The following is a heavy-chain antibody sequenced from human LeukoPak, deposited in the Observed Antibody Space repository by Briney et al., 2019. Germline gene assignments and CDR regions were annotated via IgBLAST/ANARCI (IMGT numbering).Heavy chain of an antibody. Sequence: ASVKVSCKASGYTFTDYYLHWVRQAPGQGLEWMGWINPNSGGTNYAQKFQGRVTMTRDTSISTAYMELSRLRSDDTAVYYCARGGIDCSGGSCYQNYFDYWGQGTLVTVSS. V-gene: IGHV1-2*02. CDR3: ARGGIDCSGGSCYQNYFDY. CDR1: GYTFTDYY. J-gene: IGHJ4*02. CDR2: INPNSGGT. D-gene: IGHD2-15*01.